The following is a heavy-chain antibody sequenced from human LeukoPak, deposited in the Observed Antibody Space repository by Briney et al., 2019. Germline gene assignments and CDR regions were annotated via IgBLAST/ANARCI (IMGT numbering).Heavy chain of an antibody. J-gene: IGHJ4*02. D-gene: IGHD2-21*01. CDR2: ISDSGGST. V-gene: IGHV3-64*01. Sequence: GGSLRLSCVASGFTFSNYAMQWVREAPGKGLEYVSAISDSGGSTYYANSVTGRFTISRDNSKNTLYLQMGSLRADDMALYYCARVSNSYCVDYWGQGTLVTVSS. CDR1: GFTFSNYA. CDR3: ARVSNSYCVDY.